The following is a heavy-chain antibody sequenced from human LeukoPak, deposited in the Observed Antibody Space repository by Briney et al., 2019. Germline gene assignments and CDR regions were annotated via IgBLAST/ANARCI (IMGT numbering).Heavy chain of an antibody. CDR3: ARVAAATTNPRFDF. D-gene: IGHD1-1*01. V-gene: IGHV4-31*03. CDR2: IGYTGDT. J-gene: IGHJ4*02. CDR1: GDSISSGAYY. Sequence: SETLSLTCTVSGDSISSGAYYWSWVRQLPEKGLDWIGYIGYTGDTYYNPSLRSRTTISKDTTKTQFSLRLDSLTAADTAVYYCARVAAATTNPRFDFWGQGTLVTVSS.